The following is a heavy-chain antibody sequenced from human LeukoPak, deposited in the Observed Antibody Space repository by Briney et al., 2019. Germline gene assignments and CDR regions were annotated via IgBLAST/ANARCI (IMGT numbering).Heavy chain of an antibody. CDR2: INHSGST. V-gene: IGHV4-34*01. CDR3: ARPRGAVGQAWFDP. CDR1: GGSFSGYY. J-gene: IGHJ5*02. Sequence: SETLSLTCAVYGGSFSGYYWSWIRQPPGKGLELIGEINHSGSTNYNPSLKSRVTISVDTSKNQFSLKLSSVTAADTAVYYCARPRGAVGQAWFDPWGQGTLVTVSS. D-gene: IGHD3-16*01.